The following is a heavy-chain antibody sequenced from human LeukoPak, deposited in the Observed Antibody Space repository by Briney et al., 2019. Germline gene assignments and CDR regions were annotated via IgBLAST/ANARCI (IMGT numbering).Heavy chain of an antibody. CDR2: ISSSSSYI. CDR3: ASSWYLGY. CDR1: GFTFSSYS. D-gene: IGHD6-13*01. Sequence: GGSLRLSCAASGFTFSSYSMNWVRQAPGKGLEWVSSISSSSSYIYYADSLKGRFTISRDNAKNSLYLQMNSLRAEDTAVYYCASSWYLGYWGQGTLVTVSS. J-gene: IGHJ4*02. V-gene: IGHV3-21*01.